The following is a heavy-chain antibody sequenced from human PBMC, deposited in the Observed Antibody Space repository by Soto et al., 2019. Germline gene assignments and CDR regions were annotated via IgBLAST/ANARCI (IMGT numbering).Heavy chain of an antibody. CDR2: INHTGST. CDR1: GGSFSGYF. CDR3: GRGYGSSLLY. V-gene: IGHV4-34*01. J-gene: IGHJ4*02. Sequence: SETLSLTCAVYGGSFSGYFWNWIRQPPGKGLEWIGEINHTGSTNYNPSLKSRVTISVDTSKHQFSLRLSSVTAADTAVYYCGRGYGSSLLYWGQATLVTVS. D-gene: IGHD6-13*01.